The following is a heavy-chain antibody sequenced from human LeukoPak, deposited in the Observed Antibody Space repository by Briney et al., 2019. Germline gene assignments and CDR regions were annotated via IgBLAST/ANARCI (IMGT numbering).Heavy chain of an antibody. J-gene: IGHJ4*02. Sequence: GESLKISCQGPGYTFTSYWIGGVRQLPGKGLEWMGIIYPGDSDTRYSPSFQGEVTISADKSISTACLQWSRLKASNTAMYYCARLGSSWDRAWDYWGQGTLVTVSS. CDR1: GYTFTSYW. V-gene: IGHV5-51*01. D-gene: IGHD6-13*01. CDR3: ARLGSSWDRAWDY. CDR2: IYPGDSDT.